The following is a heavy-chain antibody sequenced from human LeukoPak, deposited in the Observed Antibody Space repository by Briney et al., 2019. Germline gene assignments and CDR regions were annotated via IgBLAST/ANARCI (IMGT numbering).Heavy chain of an antibody. CDR1: GFTFSSYS. J-gene: IGHJ4*02. CDR2: ISSSSSYI. V-gene: IGHV3-21*01. Sequence: GGSLRLSCAASGFTFSSYSMNWVRQAPGKGLEWVSSISSSSSYIYYADSVKGRFTISRDNAKNSLYLQMNSLRAKDTAVYYCASRVAGTSGGLDYWGQGTLVTVSS. D-gene: IGHD6-19*01. CDR3: ASRVAGTSGGLDY.